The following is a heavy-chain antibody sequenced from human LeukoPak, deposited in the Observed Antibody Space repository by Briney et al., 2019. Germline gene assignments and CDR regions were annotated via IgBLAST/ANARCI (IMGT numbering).Heavy chain of an antibody. CDR3: ARGIFGVHYDILTGCYTGDFDY. J-gene: IGHJ4*02. CDR1: GYSISSGYY. Sequence: SETLSLTCTVSGYSISSGYYWGWIRQPPGKGLEWIGSIYHSGSTYYNPSLKSRVTISVDTSKNQFSLKLSSVTAADTAVYYCARGIFGVHYDILTGCYTGDFDYWGQGTLVTVSS. V-gene: IGHV4-38-2*02. CDR2: IYHSGST. D-gene: IGHD3-9*01.